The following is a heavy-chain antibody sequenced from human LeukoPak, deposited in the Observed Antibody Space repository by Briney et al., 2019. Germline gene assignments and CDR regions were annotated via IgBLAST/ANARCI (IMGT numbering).Heavy chain of an antibody. Sequence: GGSLRLSCGASGFTFSSYSMNWVRQAPGKGLEWVSSISSSSSYIYYADSVKGRFTISRDNAKNSLYLQMNSLRAEDTAVYYCARAHTQTYYYDSSGQWFDYWGQGTLVTVSS. J-gene: IGHJ4*02. CDR1: GFTFSSYS. CDR3: ARAHTQTYYYDSSGQWFDY. D-gene: IGHD3-22*01. V-gene: IGHV3-21*01. CDR2: ISSSSSYI.